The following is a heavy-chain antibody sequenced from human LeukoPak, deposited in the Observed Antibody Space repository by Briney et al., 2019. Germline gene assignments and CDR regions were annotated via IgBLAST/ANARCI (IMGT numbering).Heavy chain of an antibody. CDR3: ARDVAFYGSSWHNWFDP. CDR1: GYTFTGYY. Sequence: ASVKVSCKASGYTFTGYYMHWVRQAPGQGLEWMGRISAYNGNTNYAQKLQGRVTMTTDASTNTAYMELRSLGSDDTAFYYCARDVAFYGSSWHNWFDPWGQGTLVTVSS. CDR2: ISAYNGNT. D-gene: IGHD6-13*01. V-gene: IGHV1-18*04. J-gene: IGHJ5*02.